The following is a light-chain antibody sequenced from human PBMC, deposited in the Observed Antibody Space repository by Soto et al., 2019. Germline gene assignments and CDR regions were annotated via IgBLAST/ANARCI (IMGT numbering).Light chain of an antibody. CDR2: EVT. V-gene: IGLV2-8*01. J-gene: IGLJ2*01. Sequence: QSVLTQPPSASGSPGQSVTISCTGTSSDIGAYYYVSWYQQHSGKAPKLLIYEVTKRPSGVPDRFSGSKSGNTASLTVSGLQAEDEADYYCNSYAGSNILFGGGTKLTVL. CDR3: NSYAGSNIL. CDR1: SSDIGAYYY.